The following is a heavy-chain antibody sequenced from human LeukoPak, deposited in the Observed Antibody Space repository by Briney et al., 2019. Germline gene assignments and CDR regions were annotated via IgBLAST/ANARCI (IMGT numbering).Heavy chain of an antibody. V-gene: IGHV7-4-1*02. J-gene: IGHJ5*02. CDR2: INTNTGNP. CDR3: ARAGIFGVLYGVNWFDP. D-gene: IGHD3-3*01. CDR1: GYTFTSYA. Sequence: GASVKVSCTASGYTFTSYAMNWVRQAPGQGLEWMGWINTNTGNPTYAQGFTGRFVFSLDTSVSTAYLQISSLKAEDTAVYYCARAGIFGVLYGVNWFDPWGQGTLVTVSS.